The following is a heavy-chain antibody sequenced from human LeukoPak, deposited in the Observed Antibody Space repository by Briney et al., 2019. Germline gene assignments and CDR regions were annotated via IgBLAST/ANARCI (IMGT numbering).Heavy chain of an antibody. CDR3: ASDHNYYDSSGYLIYAFDI. J-gene: IGHJ3*02. CDR1: GDSISSTNW. V-gene: IGHV4-4*02. D-gene: IGHD3-22*01. CDR2: IYHSEST. Sequence: SGTLSLTCAVSGDSISSTNWWSWVRQPPGKGLEWIGEIYHSESTNYNPSLKSRITISVDKSKNQFSLKLSSVTAADTAVYYCASDHNYYDSSGYLIYAFDIWGQGTMVTVSS.